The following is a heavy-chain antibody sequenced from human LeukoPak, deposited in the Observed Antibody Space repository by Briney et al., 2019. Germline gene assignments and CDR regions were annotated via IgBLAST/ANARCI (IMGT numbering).Heavy chain of an antibody. Sequence: PSETLSLTCTVSGGSISSYYWSWIRQPPGKGLEWIGYIYYSGSTNYNPSLKSRVSISVDTSKNQFSLKLNSVTAADTAVYYCARVQYCSGGSCYLGLYFYGMDVWGQGTTVTVSS. V-gene: IGHV4-59*01. CDR3: ARVQYCSGGSCYLGLYFYGMDV. CDR2: IYYSGST. CDR1: GGSISSYY. D-gene: IGHD2-15*01. J-gene: IGHJ6*02.